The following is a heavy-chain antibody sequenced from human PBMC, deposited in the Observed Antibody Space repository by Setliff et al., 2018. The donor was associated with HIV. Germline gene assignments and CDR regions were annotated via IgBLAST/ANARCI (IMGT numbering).Heavy chain of an antibody. Sequence: GGSLRLSCAASGFIFSSYAMTWVRQAPGKGLEWVSTIRGSGSGDTTHYADFVKGRFTISRDDSKNTVYLQMNSLRAEDMAIYYCAREDSSWYGSLDYWGQGTPVTVSS. CDR3: AREDSSWYGSLDY. J-gene: IGHJ4*02. V-gene: IGHV3-23*01. CDR1: GFIFSSYA. CDR2: IRGSGSGDTT. D-gene: IGHD6-13*01.